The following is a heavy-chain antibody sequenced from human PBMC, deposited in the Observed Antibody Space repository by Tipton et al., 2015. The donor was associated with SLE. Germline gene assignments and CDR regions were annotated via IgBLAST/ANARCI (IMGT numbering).Heavy chain of an antibody. V-gene: IGHV3-74*01. CDR1: GFTFNNYW. Sequence: SLRLSCAASGFTFNNYWMHWVRQVPGKGLVWVSQINEGGTSYADSVKGRFTISRDNANTLYLQMNSLGVEDTAVYYCVREVVVPAAIRDYFGMDVWGQGTTVTVSS. D-gene: IGHD2-2*01. CDR2: INEGGT. CDR3: VREVVVPAAIRDYFGMDV. J-gene: IGHJ6*02.